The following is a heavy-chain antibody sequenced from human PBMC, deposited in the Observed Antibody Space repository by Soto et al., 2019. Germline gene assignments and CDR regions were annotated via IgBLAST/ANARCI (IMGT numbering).Heavy chain of an antibody. D-gene: IGHD3-10*01. J-gene: IGHJ6*02. Sequence: ASVKVSCKASGYTFTSYGISWVRQAPGQGLEWMGWISAYNGNTNYAQKLQGRVTMTTDTSTSTAYMELRRLRSDDTAVYYCARSRADYYGSGSYYPYYGMDVWGQGTTVTVSS. CDR1: GYTFTSYG. V-gene: IGHV1-18*01. CDR3: ARSRADYYGSGSYYPYYGMDV. CDR2: ISAYNGNT.